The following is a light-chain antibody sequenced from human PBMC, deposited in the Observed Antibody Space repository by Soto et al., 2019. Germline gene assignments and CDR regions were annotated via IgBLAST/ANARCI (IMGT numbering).Light chain of an antibody. J-gene: IGKJ4*01. Sequence: TVLTQSPGTLSLSPGERATLSCRASENVSSNLLVWYQQHPGQAPRLLIYDGSSRATGIPARFSGSGFGTDFTLTIASLEPEDFAVYYCQQRSNWPLTFGGGTKVDIK. CDR3: QQRSNWPLT. V-gene: IGKV3D-20*02. CDR1: ENVSSNL. CDR2: DGS.